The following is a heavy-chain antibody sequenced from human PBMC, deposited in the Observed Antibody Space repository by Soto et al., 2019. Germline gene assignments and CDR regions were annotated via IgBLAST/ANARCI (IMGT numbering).Heavy chain of an antibody. CDR1: GFTFSDFA. J-gene: IGHJ4*02. V-gene: IGHV3-23*01. CDR2: ISAGGVAT. D-gene: IGHD5-18*01. Sequence: GGSLRLSCAASGFTFSDFAMMWVRQAPGQGPECVSAISAGGVATYYADSVMGRFTISRDNSRNTLYLQMNSLRADDTAVYYCVRDFEGSYGYGPFEYWGQGTLVTVSS. CDR3: VRDFEGSYGYGPFEY.